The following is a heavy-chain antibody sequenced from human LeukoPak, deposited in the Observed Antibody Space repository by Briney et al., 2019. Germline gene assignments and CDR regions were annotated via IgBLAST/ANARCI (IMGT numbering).Heavy chain of an antibody. D-gene: IGHD3-10*01. CDR3: ARGRGSGSYPFDY. CDR1: GFTVSSNY. V-gene: IGHV3-53*01. CDR2: IYSGGRT. Sequence: GGSLRLSCAASGFTVSSNYMSWVRQAPGKRLEWVSVIYSGGRTYYADSVKGRFTISRDNSKNTLYLQMNSLRAEDTAVYYCARGRGSGSYPFDYWGQGTLVTVSS. J-gene: IGHJ4*02.